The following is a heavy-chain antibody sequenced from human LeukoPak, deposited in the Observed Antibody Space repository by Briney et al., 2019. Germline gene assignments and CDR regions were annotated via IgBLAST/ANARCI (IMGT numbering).Heavy chain of an antibody. CDR2: ISYDGHNE. D-gene: IGHD2-8*01. Sequence: PGGSLRLSYAASGFTFSGYGMHWVRQAPGKGLEWVAVISYDGHNEYYADSVKGRFTISRDNSKNTVYVQMNSLRAEDTAVYYCAKGVGYGGMDVWGQGTTVTVSS. CDR3: AKGVGYGGMDV. J-gene: IGHJ6*02. CDR1: GFTFSGYG. V-gene: IGHV3-30*18.